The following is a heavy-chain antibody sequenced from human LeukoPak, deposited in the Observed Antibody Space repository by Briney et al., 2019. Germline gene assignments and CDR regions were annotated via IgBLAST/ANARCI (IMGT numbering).Heavy chain of an antibody. J-gene: IGHJ4*02. CDR2: ISAYNGNT. V-gene: IGHV1-18*01. CDR1: GYTFTSYG. Sequence: ASVKVSCKASGYTFTSYGISWVRQAPGQGLEWMGWISAYNGNTNYAQKLQGRLTMTTDTSTSTAYMELRSLISDDTAVYYCASSLSYSSSWSLDYWGQGTLVTVSS. D-gene: IGHD6-13*01. CDR3: ASSLSYSSSWSLDY.